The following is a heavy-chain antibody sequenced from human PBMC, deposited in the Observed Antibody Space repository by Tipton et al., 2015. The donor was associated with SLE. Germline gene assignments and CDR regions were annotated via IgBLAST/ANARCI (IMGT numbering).Heavy chain of an antibody. CDR3: AREIVFLNWFDS. V-gene: IGHV4-34*01. Sequence: GLVKPSETLSLTCAVYGGSISGSSSYYWAWIRQPPGKGLEWIGEIDHSRSTNYNPSLKGRVTISMDTSKNQFSLKLSSVTAADTAVYYCAREIVFLNWFDSWGQGTMVTVSS. D-gene: IGHD3-16*02. CDR1: GGSISGSSSYY. J-gene: IGHJ5*01. CDR2: IDHSRST.